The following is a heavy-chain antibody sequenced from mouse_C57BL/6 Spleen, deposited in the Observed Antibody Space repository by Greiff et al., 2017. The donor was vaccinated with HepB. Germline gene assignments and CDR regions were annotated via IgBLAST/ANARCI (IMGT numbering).Heavy chain of an antibody. D-gene: IGHD2-5*01. CDR1: GFTFSSYA. Sequence: QLKESGGGLVKPGGSLKLSCAASGFTFSSYAMSWVRQTPEKRLEWVATISDGGSYTYYPDNVKGRFTISRDNAKNNLYLQMSHLKSEDTAMYYCARDRVYYSNYVPFDYWGQGTTLTVSS. CDR3: ARDRVYYSNYVPFDY. J-gene: IGHJ2*01. V-gene: IGHV5-4*01. CDR2: ISDGGSYT.